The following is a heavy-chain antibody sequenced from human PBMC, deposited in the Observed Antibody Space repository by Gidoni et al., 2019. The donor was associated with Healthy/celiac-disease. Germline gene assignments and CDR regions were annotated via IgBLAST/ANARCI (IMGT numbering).Heavy chain of an antibody. Sequence: EVLLVESGGGLVKPGGSLRLSWAASGFTFRNAWMSWVRQAPGNGREWGGRIKSKTDGGTTDYAAPVKGRFTISRDDSKNTLYLQMNSLKPEDTAVYYCTTGTTYYYDSSGYHIFDYWGQGTLVTVSS. J-gene: IGHJ4*02. CDR3: TTGTTYYYDSSGYHIFDY. D-gene: IGHD3-22*01. CDR1: GFTFRNAW. V-gene: IGHV3-15*01. CDR2: IKSKTDGGTT.